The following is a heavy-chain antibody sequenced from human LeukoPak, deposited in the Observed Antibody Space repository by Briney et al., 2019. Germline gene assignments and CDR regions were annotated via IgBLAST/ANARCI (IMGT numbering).Heavy chain of an antibody. CDR2: VNPHNGAT. Sequence: ASVTVSCKASGYTFNAYYVHWVRLAPGEGLEWMGWVNPHNGATSYSQKFQDRVTMTGDTSINTAYLELNRLGSDDSAIYYCAIDYHCFGMDVWGQGTTVTVSS. CDR3: AIDYHCFGMDV. V-gene: IGHV1-2*02. CDR1: GYTFNAYY. J-gene: IGHJ6*02.